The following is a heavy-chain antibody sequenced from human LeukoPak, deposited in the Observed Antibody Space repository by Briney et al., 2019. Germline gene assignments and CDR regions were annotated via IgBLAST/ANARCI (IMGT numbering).Heavy chain of an antibody. CDR1: GFTFSSYC. J-gene: IGHJ4*02. CDR3: ARAMTTVTDIDY. CDR2: ISSSSSSI. Sequence: GGSLRLSCAASGFTFSSYCMNWVRQAPGKGLDWVSSISSSSSSIYYADSVKGRFTISRDNAKNSRYLQMNSLRPEDTALYYGARAMTTVTDIDYWGQGTLGTLSS. D-gene: IGHD4-11*01. V-gene: IGHV3-21*01.